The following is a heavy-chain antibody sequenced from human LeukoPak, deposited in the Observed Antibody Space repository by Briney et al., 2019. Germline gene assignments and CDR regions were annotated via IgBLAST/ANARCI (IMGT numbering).Heavy chain of an antibody. V-gene: IGHV4-38-2*01. D-gene: IGHD3-3*01. CDR2: IYHSGST. Sequence: SETLSLTCAVSGYSISSGYYWGCIRQPPGKGLEWIGSIYHSGSTYYNPSLKSRVTISVDTSKNQFSLKLSSVTAADTAVYYCARHYDFWSAAKAFDIWGQGTMVTVPS. J-gene: IGHJ3*02. CDR1: GYSISSGYY. CDR3: ARHYDFWSAAKAFDI.